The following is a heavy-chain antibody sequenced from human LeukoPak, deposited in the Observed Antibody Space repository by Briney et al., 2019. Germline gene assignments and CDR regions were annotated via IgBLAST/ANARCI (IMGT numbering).Heavy chain of an antibody. Sequence: QPGGSLRLSCAASGFTFSNYWMHWVRQAPGKGLVWVSRINSDGRSTNYADSVKGRFTISRDNAKNTLFLQMNSLRAEDAAVYYCAGDLSSSGWSFDYWGQGTLVTVSS. V-gene: IGHV3-74*01. CDR1: GFTFSNYW. CDR2: INSDGRST. CDR3: AGDLSSSGWSFDY. J-gene: IGHJ4*02. D-gene: IGHD6-19*01.